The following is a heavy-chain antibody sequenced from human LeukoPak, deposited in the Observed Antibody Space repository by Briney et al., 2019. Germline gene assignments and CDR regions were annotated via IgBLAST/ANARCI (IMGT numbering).Heavy chain of an antibody. Sequence: ATVKVSCKASGYTLTGYYMHWVRQAPGQGLEWMGWINPNSGGTNYAQKFQGRVTMTRDTSISTAYMELSRLGSDDTAVYYCARDGASGYLADYWGQGTLVTVSS. D-gene: IGHD3-3*01. V-gene: IGHV1-2*02. CDR3: ARDGASGYLADY. J-gene: IGHJ4*02. CDR2: INPNSGGT. CDR1: GYTLTGYY.